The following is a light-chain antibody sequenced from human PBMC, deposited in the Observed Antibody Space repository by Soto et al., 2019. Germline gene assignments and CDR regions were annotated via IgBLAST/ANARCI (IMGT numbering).Light chain of an antibody. V-gene: IGKV1-5*03. CDR1: QSISSW. Sequence: DIQMTQSPSTLSASVGDRVTITCRASQSISSWLAWYQQKPGKAPKLLIYKESSLESGVPSRFSGSGSGTEFTLTISSLQPDDFATYHCQQYNSFPTFGQGTKVEIK. CDR2: KES. CDR3: QQYNSFPT. J-gene: IGKJ1*01.